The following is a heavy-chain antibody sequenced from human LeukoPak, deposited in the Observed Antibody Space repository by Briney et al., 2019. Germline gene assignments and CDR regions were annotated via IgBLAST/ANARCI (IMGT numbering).Heavy chain of an antibody. CDR1: GGSISSGGYS. CDR3: ARDSAVTTKIYYYYYYMDV. J-gene: IGHJ6*03. CDR2: LYYTGST. Sequence: PSQTLSLTCAVSGGSISSGGYSWSWIRQPPGKGLEWIGYLYYTGSTYYNPSLKSRVTISLDTSKNQFSLKLTSVTAADTAVYYCARDSAVTTKIYYYYYYMDVWGKGTTVTISS. D-gene: IGHD4-17*01. V-gene: IGHV4-30-4*07.